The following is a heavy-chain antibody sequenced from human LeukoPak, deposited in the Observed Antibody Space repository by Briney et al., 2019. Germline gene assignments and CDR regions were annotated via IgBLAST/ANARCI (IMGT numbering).Heavy chain of an antibody. Sequence: GGSLRLSCAASGFTFSNAWMNWVRQAPGKGLEWVGRIKSKTDGGTTDYAAPVKGRFTISRDDSKNTLYLQMNSLKTEDTAVYYCSYYYDTSGYVDYWGRGTLVTVSS. D-gene: IGHD3-22*01. CDR3: SYYYDTSGYVDY. CDR2: IKSKTDGGTT. J-gene: IGHJ4*02. V-gene: IGHV3-15*01. CDR1: GFTFSNAW.